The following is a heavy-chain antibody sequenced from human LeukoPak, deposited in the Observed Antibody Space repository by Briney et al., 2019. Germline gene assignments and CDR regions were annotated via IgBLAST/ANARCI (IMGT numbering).Heavy chain of an antibody. Sequence: SETLSLTCGVSGGSVINTNWWTWVRQPPGKGLEWIGEVHLDGRTNYNPSLESRLTMSVDMSENQVSLKLTSVTAADTAVYYCAREGGFYRPLDYSGQGTLVTVSS. CDR2: VHLDGRT. CDR1: GGSVINTNW. V-gene: IGHV4-4*02. CDR3: AREGGFYRPLDY. J-gene: IGHJ4*02. D-gene: IGHD3-3*01.